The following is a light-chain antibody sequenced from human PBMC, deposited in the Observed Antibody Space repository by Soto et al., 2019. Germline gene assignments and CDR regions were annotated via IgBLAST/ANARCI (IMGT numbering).Light chain of an antibody. V-gene: IGKV1-5*03. CDR1: QSVSSW. CDR2: KAS. CDR3: QQYNSYPWT. J-gene: IGKJ1*01. Sequence: DIQMTQSPSTLSASVGDRVTITCRASQSVSSWLAWYQQKPGTTPKLLIYKASSLQSEVPSRFSGSGSGTEFTLTISSLQPDDFATYYCQQYNSYPWTFGQGTKVDI.